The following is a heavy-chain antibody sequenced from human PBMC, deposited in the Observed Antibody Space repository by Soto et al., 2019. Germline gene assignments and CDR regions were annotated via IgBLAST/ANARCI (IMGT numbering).Heavy chain of an antibody. CDR3: AKDRDYQLPHYYYGMDV. J-gene: IGHJ6*02. D-gene: IGHD2-2*01. Sequence: VQLLESGGGLVQPGGSLRLSCAASGFTFSSYAMSWVRQAPGKGLEWVSAISGSGGSTYYADSVKGRFTISRDNSKNTLYLQMNSLRAEDTAVYYCAKDRDYQLPHYYYGMDVWGQGTTVTVSS. V-gene: IGHV3-23*01. CDR1: GFTFSSYA. CDR2: ISGSGGST.